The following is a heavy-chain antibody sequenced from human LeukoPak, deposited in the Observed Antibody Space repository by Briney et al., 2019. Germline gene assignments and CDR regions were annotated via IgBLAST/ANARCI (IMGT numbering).Heavy chain of an antibody. V-gene: IGHV5-51*01. CDR1: GYKFTNYW. D-gene: IGHD3-22*01. CDR2: VYPGDSDA. CDR3: ARQFYYDRSGFFEGAY. Sequence: GESLKISCKGSGYKFTNYWIGWVRQMPGKGLEWMGSVYPGDSDARYSPSFQGQVTVSADRSISTAYLQWSSLKASDTAVYYCARQFYYDRSGFFEGAYWGQGSLVTVSS. J-gene: IGHJ4*02.